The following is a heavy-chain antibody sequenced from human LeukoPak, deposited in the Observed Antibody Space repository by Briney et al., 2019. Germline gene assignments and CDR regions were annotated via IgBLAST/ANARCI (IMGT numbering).Heavy chain of an antibody. J-gene: IGHJ4*02. CDR2: IYYSGST. Sequence: PSETLSLTCTVSGGSISSSSYYWGWIRQPPGKGLEWIGSIYYSGSTYYNPSLKSRVTISVDTSKNQFSLKLSSVTAADTAVYYCARMIEYYYDSSGYYYFDYWGQGTLSPSPQ. CDR1: GGSISSSSYY. D-gene: IGHD3-22*01. CDR3: ARMIEYYYDSSGYYYFDY. V-gene: IGHV4-39*01.